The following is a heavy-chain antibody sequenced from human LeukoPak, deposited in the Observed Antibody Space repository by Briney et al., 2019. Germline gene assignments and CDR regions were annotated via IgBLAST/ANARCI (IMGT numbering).Heavy chain of an antibody. V-gene: IGHV1-2*02. CDR3: GRDFCDSLDY. J-gene: IGHJ4*02. Sequence: GASVKLSCKASGYTFTAYYMHWVRQAPGQGLEWMGWINPDSGGTNFAQKFQGRVTMTRDTSISTAYMELSRLRSDDTAVYYCGRDFCDSLDYWGQGALVSVSS. CDR1: GYTFTAYY. D-gene: IGHD3-3*01. CDR2: INPDSGGT.